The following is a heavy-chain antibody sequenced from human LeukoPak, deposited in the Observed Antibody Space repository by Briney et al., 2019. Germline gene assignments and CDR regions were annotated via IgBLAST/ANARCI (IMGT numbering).Heavy chain of an antibody. V-gene: IGHV4-4*02. Sequence: PSETLSLTCAVSGGSISSSNWWSWVRQPPGKGREWVGEIYHSGRTNYNPSLKSRLTISVHKSKNHSSLKLSSVTAADTAVYYCAMRSSIVVVVVGWFDPWGQGTLVTVSS. CDR2: IYHSGRT. CDR1: GGSISSSNW. J-gene: IGHJ5*02. CDR3: AMRSSIVVVVVGWFDP. D-gene: IGHD2-15*01.